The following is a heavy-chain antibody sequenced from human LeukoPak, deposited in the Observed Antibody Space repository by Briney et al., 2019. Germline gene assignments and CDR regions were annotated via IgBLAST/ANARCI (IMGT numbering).Heavy chain of an antibody. CDR3: ARDQQLGTLDY. CDR1: GFTFSSYS. D-gene: IGHD6-6*01. J-gene: IGHJ4*02. CDR2: ISSSSSTI. Sequence: PGGSLRLSCAASGFTFSSYSMNWVRQAPGKGLEWVSYISSSSSTIYYADSVKGRFTISRDNAKNSLYLQMNSLRAEDTAVYYCARDQQLGTLDYWGQGTLVTVSS. V-gene: IGHV3-48*01.